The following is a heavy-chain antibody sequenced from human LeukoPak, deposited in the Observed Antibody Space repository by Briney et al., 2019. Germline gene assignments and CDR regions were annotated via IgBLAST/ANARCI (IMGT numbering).Heavy chain of an antibody. Sequence: SETLSLTCTVSGGSISPYFWSWIRQPPGKGLEWIGYIYSDGSTKYNPSLKSRVTISVDTSRNQFSLRLSSVTAADTAVYYCARALCGGDCYGENWFDPWGQGTLVTVSS. D-gene: IGHD2-21*02. CDR1: GGSISPYF. CDR2: IYSDGST. V-gene: IGHV4-4*08. CDR3: ARALCGGDCYGENWFDP. J-gene: IGHJ5*02.